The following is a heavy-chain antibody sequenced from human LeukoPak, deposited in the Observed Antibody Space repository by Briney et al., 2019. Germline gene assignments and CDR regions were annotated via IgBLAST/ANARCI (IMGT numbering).Heavy chain of an antibody. CDR2: ISYDGSNK. CDR3: ARGPPAAAGTPRGAFDI. Sequence: GGSLRLSCAASGFTFSSYGMHWVRQAPGKGLEWVAVISYDGSNKYYADSVKGRFTISRDNSKNTLYLQMNSLRAEDTAVYYCARGPPAAAGTPRGAFDIWGQGTMVTVSS. V-gene: IGHV3-30*03. CDR1: GFTFSSYG. D-gene: IGHD6-13*01. J-gene: IGHJ3*02.